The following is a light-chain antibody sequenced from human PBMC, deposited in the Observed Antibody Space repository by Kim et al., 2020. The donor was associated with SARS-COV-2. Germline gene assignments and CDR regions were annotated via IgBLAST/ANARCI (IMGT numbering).Light chain of an antibody. CDR2: DAT. J-gene: IGKJ1*01. CDR3: QQRSYWPWT. V-gene: IGKV3-11*01. CDR1: RSVSSY. Sequence: MSPGERATRACRASRSVSSYLAWYQRKLGQAPRLLICDATTRATGIPARFSGSGSGTDFALAISNLEPEDFAIYYCQQRSYWPWTFGEGTKVGIK.